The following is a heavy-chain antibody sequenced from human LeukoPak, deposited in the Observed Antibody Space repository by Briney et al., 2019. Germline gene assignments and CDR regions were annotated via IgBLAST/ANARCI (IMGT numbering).Heavy chain of an antibody. Sequence: SVKVSCKASGGTFSSYAISWVRQAPGQGLEWMGGIIPIFGTANYAQKFQGRVTITADESTSTAYMELSSLRSEDTAVYYCARGFDSKSTYFDYWGLGTLVTVSS. J-gene: IGHJ4*02. V-gene: IGHV1-69*01. CDR1: GGTFSSYA. D-gene: IGHD5-12*01. CDR2: IIPIFGTA. CDR3: ARGFDSKSTYFDY.